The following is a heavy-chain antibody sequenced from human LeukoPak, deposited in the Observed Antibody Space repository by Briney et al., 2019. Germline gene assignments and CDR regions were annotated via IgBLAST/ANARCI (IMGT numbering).Heavy chain of an antibody. CDR1: GFTFGSYS. V-gene: IGHV3-48*01. J-gene: IGHJ4*02. Sequence: GGSLRLSCAASGFTFGSYSMNWVRQAPGKGLEWVSYISSSSSTIYYADSVKGRFTISRDNAKNTLYLQMNSLRTEDTAVYYCARDRSDGFDYWGQGTLVTVSS. CDR2: ISSSSSTI. CDR3: ARDRSDGFDY.